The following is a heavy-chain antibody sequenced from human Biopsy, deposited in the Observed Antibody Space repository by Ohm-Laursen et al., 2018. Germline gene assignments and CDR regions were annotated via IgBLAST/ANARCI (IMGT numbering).Heavy chain of an antibody. V-gene: IGHV3-48*01. CDR2: ISRSSSTI. J-gene: IGHJ6*02. Sequence: SLRLSCAASGFTVYNNYMTWVRQAPGKGLEWVSYISRSSSTIRYTDSVKGRFTISRDNAKNSLYLQMNSLRAEDTAVYYCAGVRGDYYYGMDVWGQGTTVTVSS. CDR1: GFTVYNNY. CDR3: AGVRGDYYYGMDV. D-gene: IGHD3-16*01.